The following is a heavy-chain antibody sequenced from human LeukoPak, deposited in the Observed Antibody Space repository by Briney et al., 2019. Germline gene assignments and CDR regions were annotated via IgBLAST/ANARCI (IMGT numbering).Heavy chain of an antibody. CDR2: INPNSGGT. V-gene: IGHV1-2*02. J-gene: IGHJ4*02. CDR1: GYTFTDYY. CDR3: ARDPAPRRYFDY. Sequence: ASVKVSCKASGYTFTDYYLHWVRQAPGQGLEWMGCINPNSGGTNYAQKFQGRVTMTRDTSISTAYMELSRLRSDDTAVYYCARDPAPRRYFDYWGQGTLVTVSS.